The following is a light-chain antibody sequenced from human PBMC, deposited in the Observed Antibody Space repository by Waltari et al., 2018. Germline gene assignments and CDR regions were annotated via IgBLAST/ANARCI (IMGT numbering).Light chain of an antibody. CDR3: QQYTDYPFT. CDR2: GAS. V-gene: IGKV1-16*02. Sequence: DIQMTQSPSSLSASVGDSVTITSRASQGISNHLAWFQQKPGKAPKSLIYGASSLQSGVSSKFSGSGSGTDFTLTINSLQSEDFATYYCQQYTDYPFTFGPGTKVDIK. CDR1: QGISNH. J-gene: IGKJ3*01.